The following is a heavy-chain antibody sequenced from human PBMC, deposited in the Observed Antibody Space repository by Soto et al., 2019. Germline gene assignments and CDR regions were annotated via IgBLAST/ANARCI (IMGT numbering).Heavy chain of an antibody. Sequence: SVKVSCKASGGTFSSYAISWVRQAPGQGLEWMGGTIPIFGTANYAQKFQGRVTITADKSTSTAYMELSSLRSEDTAVYYCARDGYCTNGVCYRPFDYWGQGTLVTVSS. D-gene: IGHD2-8*01. V-gene: IGHV1-69*06. CDR3: ARDGYCTNGVCYRPFDY. CDR2: TIPIFGTA. J-gene: IGHJ4*02. CDR1: GGTFSSYA.